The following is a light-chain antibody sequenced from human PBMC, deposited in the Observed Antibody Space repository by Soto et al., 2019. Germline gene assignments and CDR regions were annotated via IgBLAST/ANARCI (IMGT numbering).Light chain of an antibody. V-gene: IGLV4-69*01. CDR1: SGHSSYA. Sequence: QPVLTQSPSASASLGASVKLTCTLSSGHSSYAIAWHQQQPEKGPRYLMNVNSDGSHSKGDEIPDRFSGSSSGAERYLTISSLQSEDEADYYCQTWGTGIRVFGGGTKLTVL. CDR3: QTWGTGIRV. J-gene: IGLJ3*02. CDR2: VNSDGSH.